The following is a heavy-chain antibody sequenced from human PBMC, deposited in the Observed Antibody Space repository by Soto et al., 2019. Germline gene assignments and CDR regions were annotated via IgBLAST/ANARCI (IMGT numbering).Heavy chain of an antibody. CDR1: GFTFSSYS. J-gene: IGHJ4*02. CDR3: AVEMATIE. CDR2: ISSSSSYI. Sequence: EVQLVESGGGLVKPGGSLRLSCAASGFTFSSYSRNWVRQAPGKGLEWVSSISSSSSYIYYADSVKGRFTTARDNAKNSLYLQMNSLRAEDTAVYYCAVEMATIEWGQGTLVTVSS. D-gene: IGHD5-12*01. V-gene: IGHV3-21*01.